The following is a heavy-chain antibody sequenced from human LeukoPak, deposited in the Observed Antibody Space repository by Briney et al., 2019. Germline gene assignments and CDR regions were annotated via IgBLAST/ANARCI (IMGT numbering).Heavy chain of an antibody. Sequence: SVKVSCKASGGTFSSYAISWVRQAPGQGLEWMGRIIPIFGTANYAQKFQGRVTITTDESTSPAYMELSSLRSEDTAVYYCARVAENWKPWGYYFDYWGQGTLVTVSS. V-gene: IGHV1-69*05. J-gene: IGHJ4*02. CDR2: IIPIFGTA. CDR3: ARVAENWKPWGYYFDY. D-gene: IGHD1-1*01. CDR1: GGTFSSYA.